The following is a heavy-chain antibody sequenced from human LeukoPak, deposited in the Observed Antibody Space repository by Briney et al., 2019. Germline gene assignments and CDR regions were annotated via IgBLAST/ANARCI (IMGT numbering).Heavy chain of an antibody. J-gene: IGHJ4*02. CDR1: GFIFSNYA. V-gene: IGHV3-23*01. CDR3: AKDPRIGGWYWRWSD. Sequence: GGSLRLSCAASGFIFSNYAMTWVRQAPGKGLEWVSAISGSGGSTYYADSVKGRFTISRDKSKNTLYLQMNSLRADDTAVNYWAKDPRIGGWYWRWSDWGQGTLVTVSS. CDR2: ISGSGGST. D-gene: IGHD6-19*01.